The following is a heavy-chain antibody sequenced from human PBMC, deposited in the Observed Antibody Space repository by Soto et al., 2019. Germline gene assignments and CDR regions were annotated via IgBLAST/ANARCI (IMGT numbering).Heavy chain of an antibody. D-gene: IGHD3-10*01. J-gene: IGHJ2*01. CDR1: GYTSSDYG. CDR2: ISISSGNT. V-gene: IGHV1-18*04. Sequence: QVQLVQSGAEVKKPGASVKVSCKASGYTSSDYGITWVRQAPGQGLEWMGWISISSGNTHFEESLQGRVTMTSDKTSTAYMELWRLRSDDSAMYYCARSYNYGSYWYFDLWGRGTLVTVSS. CDR3: ARSYNYGSYWYFDL.